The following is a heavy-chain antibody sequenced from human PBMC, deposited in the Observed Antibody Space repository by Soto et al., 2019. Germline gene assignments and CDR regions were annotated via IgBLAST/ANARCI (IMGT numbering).Heavy chain of an antibody. D-gene: IGHD2-2*01. J-gene: IGHJ5*02. CDR2: ISGTGVPT. V-gene: IGHV3-23*01. CDR3: AKSFCSSSSCFFLWVDP. Sequence: PGGSLRLSCAASGFDFSSYAMSWVRQAPGKRLECISLISGTGVPTLYAESVKGRFSVSRDNSKDTLFLEMNNLGVDDTAMYYCAKSFCSSSSCFFLWVDPWGPGTLVTVYS. CDR1: GFDFSSYA.